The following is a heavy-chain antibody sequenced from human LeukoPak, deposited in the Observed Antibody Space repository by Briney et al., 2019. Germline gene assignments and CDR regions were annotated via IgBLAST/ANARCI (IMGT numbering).Heavy chain of an antibody. J-gene: IGHJ4*02. V-gene: IGHV3-74*01. CDR1: GFTFSSYW. D-gene: IGHD1-26*01. CDR2: INSDGSST. Sequence: GGSLRLSXADSGFTFSSYWKHWVRQAPGEGLVWVSRINSDGSSTSYADSVKGRFTLSRDNAKNTLYLQMSSLRAEDTAVYYCARANSGSYYSDYWGQGTLVTVSS. CDR3: ARANSGSYYSDY.